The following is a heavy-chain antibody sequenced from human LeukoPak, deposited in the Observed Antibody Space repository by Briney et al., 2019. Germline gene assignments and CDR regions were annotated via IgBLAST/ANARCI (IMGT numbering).Heavy chain of an antibody. CDR3: ARDPDYYDSRVVDF. CDR2: ISSDPSHT. Sequence: PGGSLRLSCVASGFPFSSVGMNWVRQAPGKGLEWVSYISSDPSHTYYADSVRGRFTISRDNAKHSLYLQMDNLRTEDTAMYYCARDPDYYDSRVVDFWGQGIRVTVSS. J-gene: IGHJ4*02. D-gene: IGHD3-22*01. V-gene: IGHV3-21*01. CDR1: GFPFSSVG.